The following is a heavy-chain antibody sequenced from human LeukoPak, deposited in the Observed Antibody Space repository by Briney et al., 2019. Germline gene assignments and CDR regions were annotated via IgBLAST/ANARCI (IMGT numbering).Heavy chain of an antibody. CDR3: AKPLGYCSSTSCPPSY. Sequence: GGSLRLSCAASGFTFSSYAMSWVRQAPGKGLEWVSGISGSGGSTYYVDSVKGRFTISRDNSKNTLYLQMNSLRIEDAAVYYCAKPLGYCSSTSCPPSYWGQGTLVTVSS. J-gene: IGHJ4*02. V-gene: IGHV3-23*01. CDR2: ISGSGGST. D-gene: IGHD2-2*01. CDR1: GFTFSSYA.